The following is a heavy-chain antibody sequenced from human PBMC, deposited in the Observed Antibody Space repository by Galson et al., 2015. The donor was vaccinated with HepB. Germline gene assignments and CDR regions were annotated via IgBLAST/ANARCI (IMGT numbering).Heavy chain of an antibody. D-gene: IGHD2-2*01. Sequence: SLRLSCAASGFTFSSYSMNWVRQAPGKGLEWVSYISSSSSTIYYADSVKGRFTISRDNTKNTLYLQMNSLRAEDTAVYYCATEYCSSTSCYWPLVYYYYGMDVWGQGTTVTVSS. CDR3: ATEYCSSTSCYWPLVYYYYGMDV. CDR2: ISSSSSTI. J-gene: IGHJ6*02. CDR1: GFTFSSYS. V-gene: IGHV3-48*01.